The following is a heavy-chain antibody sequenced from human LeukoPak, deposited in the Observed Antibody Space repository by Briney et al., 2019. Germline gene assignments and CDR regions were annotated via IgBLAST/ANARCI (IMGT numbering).Heavy chain of an antibody. V-gene: IGHV3-23*01. CDR3: AREIRGVINYYFDY. J-gene: IGHJ4*02. CDR2: SSGSGGST. CDR1: GFTFSSYA. D-gene: IGHD3-10*01. Sequence: GGSLRLSCAASGFTFSSYAMSWVRQAPGKGLEWVSASSGSGGSTYYADSVKGRFTISRDNSKNTLYLQMNSLRAEDTAVYYWAREIRGVINYYFDYWGQGTLVTVSS.